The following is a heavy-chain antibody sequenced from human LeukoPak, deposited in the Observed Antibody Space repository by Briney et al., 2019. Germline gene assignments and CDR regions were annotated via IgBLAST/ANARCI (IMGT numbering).Heavy chain of an antibody. J-gene: IGHJ4*02. CDR3: ARGTRITMVRGAIYYFDY. V-gene: IGHV1-8*01. CDR2: MNPNSGNT. Sequence: ASVKVSCKASGYTFTSYDINWVRQATGQGLEWMGWMNPNSGNTGYAQKFQGRVTMTRNTSISTAYMELSSLRSEDTAVCYCARGTRITMVRGAIYYFDYWGQGTLVTVSS. D-gene: IGHD3-10*01. CDR1: GYTFTSYD.